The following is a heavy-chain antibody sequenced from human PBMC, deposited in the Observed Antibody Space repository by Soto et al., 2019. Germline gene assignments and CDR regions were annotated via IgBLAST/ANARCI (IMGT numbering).Heavy chain of an antibody. V-gene: IGHV4-39*01. Sequence: QLQLQESGPGLVKPSETLSLTCTVSGGSISSFNYFWGWIRQPPGKGLEWIGSLYYSGNTYYNPSLQSRGTISVDTSKKQCTLTLRSVTAADPAVYYCARGGGSTFNWFDPWGQGTLVTVSP. J-gene: IGHJ5*02. CDR1: GGSISSFNYF. CDR2: LYYSGNT. CDR3: ARGGGSTFNWFDP. D-gene: IGHD2-15*01.